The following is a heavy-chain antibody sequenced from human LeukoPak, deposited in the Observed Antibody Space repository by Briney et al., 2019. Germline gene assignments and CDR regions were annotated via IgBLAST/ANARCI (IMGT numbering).Heavy chain of an antibody. J-gene: IGHJ4*02. Sequence: SETLSLTCAVYGGSFSGYYWSWIRQPPGKGLEWIWEINQSGSTNYSPSLKSRITISVDTSKNQFSLKLSSVTAADTAVYYCAAKARDFDYWGQGTLVTVSS. CDR2: INQSGST. CDR3: AAKARDFDY. V-gene: IGHV4-34*01. CDR1: GGSFSGYY.